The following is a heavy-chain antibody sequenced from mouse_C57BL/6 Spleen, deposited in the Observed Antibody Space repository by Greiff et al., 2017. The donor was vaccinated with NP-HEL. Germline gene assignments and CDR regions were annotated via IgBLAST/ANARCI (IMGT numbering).Heavy chain of an antibody. Sequence: EVNVVESEGGLVQPGSSMKLSCTASGFTFSDYYMAWVRQVPEKGLEWVANINYDGSSTYYLDSLKSRFIISRDNAKNILYLQMSSLKSEDTATYYCARDKEYYGSRGYAMDYWGQGTSVTVSS. CDR1: GFTFSDYY. V-gene: IGHV5-16*01. CDR3: ARDKEYYGSRGYAMDY. D-gene: IGHD1-1*01. CDR2: INYDGSST. J-gene: IGHJ4*01.